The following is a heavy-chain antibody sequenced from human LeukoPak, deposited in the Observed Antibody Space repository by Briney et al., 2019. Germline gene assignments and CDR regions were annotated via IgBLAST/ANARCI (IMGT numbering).Heavy chain of an antibody. CDR2: INHSGST. V-gene: IGHV4-34*01. CDR3: ARSTVAGKTVDY. Sequence: WIGEINHSGSTNYNPSLKSRVTISVDTSKNQFSLKLSSVTAADTAVYYCARSTVAGKTVDYWGQGTLXT. J-gene: IGHJ4*02. D-gene: IGHD6-19*01.